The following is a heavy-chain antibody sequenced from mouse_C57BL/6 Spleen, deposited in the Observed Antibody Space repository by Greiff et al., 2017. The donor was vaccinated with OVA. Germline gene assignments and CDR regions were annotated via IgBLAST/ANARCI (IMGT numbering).Heavy chain of an antibody. V-gene: IGHV1-81*01. J-gene: IGHJ4*01. D-gene: IGHD2-3*01. CDR1: GYTFTSSG. Sequence: VQLQQSGAELARPGASVQLSCQASGYTFTSSGISWVKQRTGQGLEWIGEIYPRSGNTYYNEKFKGKATLTADKSSSTAYMELRSLTSEDSAVYFCAREGGLLKYYYAMDYWGQGTSVTVSS. CDR3: AREGGLLKYYYAMDY. CDR2: IYPRSGNT.